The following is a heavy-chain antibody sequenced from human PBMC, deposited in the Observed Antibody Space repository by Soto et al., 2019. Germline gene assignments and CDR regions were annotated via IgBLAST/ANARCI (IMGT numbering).Heavy chain of an antibody. CDR3: ARDAARDSSARGWFDP. V-gene: IGHV3-23*01. CDR2: ISTSIDAT. D-gene: IGHD6-13*01. CDR1: GFAFSNYA. J-gene: IGHJ5*02. Sequence: GGSLRLSCAASGFAFSNYAMHWVRQAPGKGLEWVSSISTSIDATYYADSVKGRFTISRDDSKNTLYLQMNSLRAEDSAVYYCARDAARDSSARGWFDPWGPGTLVTVSS.